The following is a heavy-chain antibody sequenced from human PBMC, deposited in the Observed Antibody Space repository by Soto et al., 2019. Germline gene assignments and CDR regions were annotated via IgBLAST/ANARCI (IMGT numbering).Heavy chain of an antibody. CDR2: LYSNGNT. CDR1: GGSVSSGGYY. J-gene: IGHJ3*02. CDR3: ARGRLPIQQGFDI. V-gene: IGHV4-31*03. Sequence: QVQLQESGPGLVKPSQTLSLSCTVSGGSVSSGGYYWSWIRQDPGKGLEWLGYLYSNGNTYYNPSLKSRIIISSYTSQSQFSLRLSSVTAADTAMYFCARGRLPIQQGFDIWCQGTMVTVSS. D-gene: IGHD5-18*01.